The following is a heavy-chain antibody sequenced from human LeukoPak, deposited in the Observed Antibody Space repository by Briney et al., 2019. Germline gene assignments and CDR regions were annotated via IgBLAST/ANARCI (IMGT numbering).Heavy chain of an antibody. CDR2: ISSSSSTI. Sequence: GGSLRLSCAASGSTFSSYSKDWVRQAPGKGLEWVSYISSSSSTIYYADSVKGRFTISRDNSKNTLYLQMNSLRVEDTAVYYCARDPYGCSGGSCYVYWGQGTLVTVSS. V-gene: IGHV3-48*01. CDR3: ARDPYGCSGGSCYVY. D-gene: IGHD2-15*01. J-gene: IGHJ4*02. CDR1: GSTFSSYS.